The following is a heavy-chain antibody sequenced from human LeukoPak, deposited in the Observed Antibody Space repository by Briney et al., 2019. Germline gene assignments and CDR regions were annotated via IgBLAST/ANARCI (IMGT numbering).Heavy chain of an antibody. Sequence: GGSLRLSCAASGFTFSSYGMHWVRQAPGKGLEWVSVISFDASNKYYADSVKGRFTISRDNSKNTLYLQMNRLRAEDTAVYYCARGSPQYGHLTPVPFDYWGQGTLVTVS. CDR3: ARGSPQYGHLTPVPFDY. CDR1: GFTFSSYG. D-gene: IGHD4-17*01. J-gene: IGHJ4*02. CDR2: ISFDASNK. V-gene: IGHV3-30*03.